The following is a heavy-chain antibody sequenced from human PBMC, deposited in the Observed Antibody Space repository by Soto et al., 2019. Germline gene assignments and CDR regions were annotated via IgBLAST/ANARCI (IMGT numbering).Heavy chain of an antibody. V-gene: IGHV1-8*01. Sequence: GASVKVSCKASGDTFTTYDINWVRQAPGQGLEWLGWMDPNSGSTGYAQNFQGRITMTRNISRNTAHMELSSLQSEDTAVYYCARERKFDFWRKGLDVWGQGTTVTVS. CDR2: MDPNSGST. D-gene: IGHD3-3*01. CDR1: GDTFTTYD. J-gene: IGHJ6*02. CDR3: ARERKFDFWRKGLDV.